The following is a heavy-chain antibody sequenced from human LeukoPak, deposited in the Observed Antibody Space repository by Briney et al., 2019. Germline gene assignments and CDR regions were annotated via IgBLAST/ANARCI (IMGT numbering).Heavy chain of an antibody. V-gene: IGHV2-5*02. CDR2: IYWDDDK. CDR1: GFSLSTSGVG. J-gene: IGHJ6*03. CDR3: AHGRITIFGVPPSMDV. Sequence: SGPTLVYPTQTLTLTCTFSGFSLSTSGVGVGWIRQPPGKALEWLALIYWDDDKRYSPSLKSRLTITKDTSKNQVVLTMTNMDPVDTATYYCAHGRITIFGVPPSMDVWGKGPTVTVSS. D-gene: IGHD3-3*01.